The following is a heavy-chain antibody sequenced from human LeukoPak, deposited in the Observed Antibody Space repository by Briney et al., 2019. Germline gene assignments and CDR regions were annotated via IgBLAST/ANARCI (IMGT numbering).Heavy chain of an antibody. V-gene: IGHV1-18*01. D-gene: IGHD3-10*01. CDR3: ARVWFGELLSDY. CDR2: ISAYNGNT. CDR1: GYTFTSYG. J-gene: IGHJ4*02. Sequence: GASVKVSCTASGYTFTSYGISWVRQAPGQGLEWMGWISAYNGNTNNAQKLQGRVTMTTDTSTSTAYMELRSLRSDDTAVYYCARVWFGELLSDYWGQGTLVTVSS.